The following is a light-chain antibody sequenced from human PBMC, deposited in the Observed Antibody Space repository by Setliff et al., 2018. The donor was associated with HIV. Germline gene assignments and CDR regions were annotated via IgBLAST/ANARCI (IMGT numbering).Light chain of an antibody. CDR3: CSYAGSYTSSV. CDR2: DVS. Sequence: QSALTQPRSVSGSPGQSVTISCTGTSSDIGGYNYVSWYQLHPDKASKLLIYDVSKRPSGVPDRFSGSKSGNTASLTISGLQAEDEADYYCCSYAGSYTSSVFGTGTKVTVL. V-gene: IGLV2-11*01. J-gene: IGLJ1*01. CDR1: SSDIGGYNY.